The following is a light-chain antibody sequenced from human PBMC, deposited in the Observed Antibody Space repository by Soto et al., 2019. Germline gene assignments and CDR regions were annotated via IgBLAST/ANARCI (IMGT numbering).Light chain of an antibody. CDR1: SGSVSTSYY. CDR2: STN. CDR3: VLYMGSGISV. J-gene: IGLJ2*01. V-gene: IGLV8-61*01. Sequence: QAVVTQEPSFSVSPGATVTLTCGLSSGSVSTSYYPSWYQQTPGQAPRTLIYSTNTRSSGVPDRFSGSILGNKAALTITGAQADDESDYYCVLYMGSGISVFGGGTKVNVL.